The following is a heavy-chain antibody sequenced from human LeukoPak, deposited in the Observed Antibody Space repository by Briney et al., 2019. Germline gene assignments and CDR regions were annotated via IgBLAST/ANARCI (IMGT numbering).Heavy chain of an antibody. CDR3: ARDPGTMVPVSRRGYDGYYYYMDV. V-gene: IGHV4-61*09. Sequence: SETLSLTCTVSGGSISSGSYCWSWIRQPAVKGLEWIGHIYTSGSTNYNPSLKSRVTISVDTSKNQFSLKLTSLTAADTAVYYCARDPGTMVPVSRRGYDGYYYYMDVWGKGTTVTISS. D-gene: IGHD3-10*01. J-gene: IGHJ6*03. CDR2: IYTSGST. CDR1: GGSISSGSYC.